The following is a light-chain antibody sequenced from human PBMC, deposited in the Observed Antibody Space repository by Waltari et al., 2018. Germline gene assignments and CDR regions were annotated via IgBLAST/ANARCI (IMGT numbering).Light chain of an antibody. Sequence: QSALTQPRPVPGSPGQSVPIPCTGTSMDVGGNNHVSRYQQPPGKAPKPMMYEVSTRPAGMPLSFAASKSGNTASLTISGLQAEDEADYYCCSYAGSYTGVYGGGTKRTVL. V-gene: IGLV2-11*01. CDR2: EVS. J-gene: IGLJ3*02. CDR3: CSYAGSYTGV. CDR1: SMDVGGNNH.